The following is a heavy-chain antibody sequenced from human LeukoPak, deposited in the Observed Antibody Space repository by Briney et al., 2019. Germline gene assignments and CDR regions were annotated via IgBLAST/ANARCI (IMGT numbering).Heavy chain of an antibody. CDR3: ARAQNRPSGDAFDI. D-gene: IGHD1-14*01. CDR1: GYTFTDHY. J-gene: IGHJ3*02. V-gene: IGHV1-2*02. CDR2: INPNSGGT. Sequence: GASVKVSCKALGYTFTDHYFHWLRQAPGQGLEWMGWINPNSGGTNYAQKFQGRVTMTRDTSISTAYMELSRLRSDDTAVYYCARAQNRPSGDAFDIWGQGTMVTVSS.